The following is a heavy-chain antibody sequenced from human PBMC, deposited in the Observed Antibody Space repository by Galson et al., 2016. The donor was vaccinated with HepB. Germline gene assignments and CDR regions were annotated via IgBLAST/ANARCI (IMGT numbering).Heavy chain of an antibody. CDR3: STGEDSSGYYRDFDY. CDR2: ISYDGSNK. Sequence: SLRLSCAASGFSFSSYDMEWVRQAPGKGLEWVAVISYDGSNKYYADSVKGRFTISRDNAKNSLYLQMNGLRAENTAVYYCSTGEDSSGYYRDFDYWGQGTLVTVSS. D-gene: IGHD3-22*01. J-gene: IGHJ4*02. CDR1: GFSFSSYD. V-gene: IGHV3-30-3*01.